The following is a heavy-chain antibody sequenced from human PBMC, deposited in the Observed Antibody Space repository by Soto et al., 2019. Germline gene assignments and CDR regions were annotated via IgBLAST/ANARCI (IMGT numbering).Heavy chain of an antibody. D-gene: IGHD1-26*01. CDR2: IWHDGSGT. CDR3: VRDPVALRNRVRVGYFNL. V-gene: IGHV3-33*01. J-gene: IGHJ2*01. CDR1: GFVFSMYG. Sequence: QVKLVESGGGVVQPGRSLRLSCAASGFVFSMYGMHWVRQAPGNGLEWVGVIWHDGSGTYYADALKGRFTISRDNSKNTLFLQMDSLTGEDTAVYYCVRDPVALRNRVRVGYFNLWGRGTQVTVSS.